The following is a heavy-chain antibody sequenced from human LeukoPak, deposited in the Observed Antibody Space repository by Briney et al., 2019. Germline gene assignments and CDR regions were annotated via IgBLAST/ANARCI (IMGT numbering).Heavy chain of an antibody. CDR1: GFTFSSYA. V-gene: IGHV3-30*04. J-gene: IGHJ6*02. CDR3: ARATKYYYGSGSYYNEYYYYYGMDV. Sequence: GGSLRLSWAASGFTFSSYAMHWVRQAPGKGLEWVAVISYDGSNKYYADSVKGRFTISRDNSKNTLYLQMNSLRAEDTAVYYCARATKYYYGSGSYYNEYYYYYGMDVCGQGTTVTVSS. D-gene: IGHD3-10*01. CDR2: ISYDGSNK.